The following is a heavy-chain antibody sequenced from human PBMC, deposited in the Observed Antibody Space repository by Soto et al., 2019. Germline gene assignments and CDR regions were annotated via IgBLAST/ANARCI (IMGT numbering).Heavy chain of an antibody. Sequence: PSETLSVTCTVSGGFISRYYWSWSRQPPGKGLEWIGYIYYSGSTNYNPSLKSRVTISVDTSKNQFSLKLSSVTAADTAVYYCARVGGLRFLEWLPPSPKDGMDVWGQGTTVTVSS. D-gene: IGHD3-3*01. J-gene: IGHJ6*02. V-gene: IGHV4-59*01. CDR2: IYYSGST. CDR1: GGFISRYY. CDR3: ARVGGLRFLEWLPPSPKDGMDV.